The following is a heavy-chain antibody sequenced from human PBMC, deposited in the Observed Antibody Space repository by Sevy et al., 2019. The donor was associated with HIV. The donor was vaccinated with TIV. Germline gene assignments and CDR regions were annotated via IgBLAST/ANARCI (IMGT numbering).Heavy chain of an antibody. CDR2: INSGGGST. Sequence: GGSLRLSCAASGFTFTEFVMSWVRQAPGKGLEWVSTINSGGGSTYYADSVKGRFTISRDNSQHTLDLQMNSLRAEDTAVYYCAKDVVGGYYDSSGYSDHWGQGTLVTVSS. J-gene: IGHJ4*02. CDR3: AKDVVGGYYDSSGYSDH. D-gene: IGHD3-22*01. V-gene: IGHV3-23*01. CDR1: GFTFTEFV.